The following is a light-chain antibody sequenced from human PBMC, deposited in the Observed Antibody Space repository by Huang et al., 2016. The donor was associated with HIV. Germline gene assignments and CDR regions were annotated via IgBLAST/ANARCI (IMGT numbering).Light chain of an antibody. CDR1: QSISIY. Sequence: DIQMTQSPSSLSASVGDRVTITCRASQSISIYLNWYQQKPGKAPKLLIYAASSLQSGVPSRFSGSGSGTDFTLNISRLQPEDFATYYCQQSYSTHTFGQGTKLEIK. CDR3: QQSYSTHT. V-gene: IGKV1-39*01. J-gene: IGKJ2*01. CDR2: AAS.